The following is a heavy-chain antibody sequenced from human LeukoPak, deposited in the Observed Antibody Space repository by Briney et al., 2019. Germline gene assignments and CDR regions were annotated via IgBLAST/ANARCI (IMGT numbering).Heavy chain of an antibody. J-gene: IGHJ6*03. Sequence: KPGGSLRLSCAASGFTFSSYSMNWVRQAPGKGLEWVSSISSSSSYIYYADSVKGRFTISRDNAKNSLYLQMKSLRAEDTAVYYCARVRSTPHGHMDVWGKGTTVTVSS. D-gene: IGHD3-3*01. V-gene: IGHV3-21*01. CDR1: GFTFSSYS. CDR2: ISSSSSYI. CDR3: ARVRSTPHGHMDV.